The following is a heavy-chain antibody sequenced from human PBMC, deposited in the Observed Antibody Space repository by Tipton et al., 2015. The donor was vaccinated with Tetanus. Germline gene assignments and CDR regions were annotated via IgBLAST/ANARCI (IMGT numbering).Heavy chain of an antibody. CDR1: GFTFSSYW. CDR2: INSDGTST. J-gene: IGHJ6*02. CDR3: ARGRLGRDYGMDV. V-gene: IGHV3-74*01. D-gene: IGHD7-27*01. Sequence: GSLRLSCAASGFTFSSYWMHWVRQAPGKGLVWVSRINSDGTSTSYADSVKGRFTISRDNAKNTLYLQMNSLRAEDTAVYYCARGRLGRDYGMDVWGQGTTVTVSS.